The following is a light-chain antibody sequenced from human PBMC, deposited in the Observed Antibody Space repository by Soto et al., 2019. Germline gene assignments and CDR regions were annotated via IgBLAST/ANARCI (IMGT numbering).Light chain of an antibody. CDR2: KAS. CDR3: LQYYDYRT. CDR1: QTITNL. J-gene: IGKJ1*01. Sequence: DIQLTQSPSTLSASVGDRVTITCRASQTITNLLAWFQQKPGKAPEILIYKASSLQSGVPSRFSGSGSGTEFTLTISSLQPDDSATYYFLQYYDYRTFGQGTKVEIK. V-gene: IGKV1-5*03.